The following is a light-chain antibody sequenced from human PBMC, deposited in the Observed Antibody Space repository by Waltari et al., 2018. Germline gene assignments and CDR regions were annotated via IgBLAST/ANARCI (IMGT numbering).Light chain of an antibody. CDR3: SSYTSSSTWV. CDR2: EVS. V-gene: IGLV2-18*02. CDR1: SSDVGSYNR. J-gene: IGLJ1*01. Sequence: QSALTQPPSVSGSPGQSVTISCTGTSSDVGSYNRVSWYQQPPATAPNLIIYEVSERPSGVPDGFSGSKSANTAFLTISGLQAEDEADYFCSSYTSSSTWVFGTGTKVTVL.